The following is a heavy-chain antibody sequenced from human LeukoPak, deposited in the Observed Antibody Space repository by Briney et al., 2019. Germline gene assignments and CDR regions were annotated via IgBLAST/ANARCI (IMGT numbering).Heavy chain of an antibody. V-gene: IGHV3-7*01. CDR3: VGWGISGITNH. CDR2: TKQDGSEK. CDR1: GGSISSYY. D-gene: IGHD1-7*01. J-gene: IGHJ4*02. Sequence: ETLSLTCTVSGGSISSYYWSWVRQAPGKGLEWVAQTKQDGSEKYYVDSVKGRFTTSRDKNSLFLQMNSVRAEDTAVYYCVGWGISGITNHWGQGTLVTVSS.